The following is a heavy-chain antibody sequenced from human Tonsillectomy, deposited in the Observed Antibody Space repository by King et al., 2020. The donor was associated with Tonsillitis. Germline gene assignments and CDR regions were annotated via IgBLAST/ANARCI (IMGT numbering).Heavy chain of an antibody. D-gene: IGHD6-13*01. CDR1: GGSVSSGGYS. CDR3: ASQSRQLIPYYYYYGMDV. J-gene: IGHJ6*02. V-gene: IGHV4-30-4*07. Sequence: VQLQESGPRLVKPSQTLSLTCAVSGGSVSSGGYSWSWIRQPPGRGLELIGCIYYSGSTYYTPSLRSRVTISIDTSKNQFSLKLSSVTAADTAVYYCASQSRQLIPYYYYYGMDVWGQGTTVTVSS. CDR2: IYYSGST.